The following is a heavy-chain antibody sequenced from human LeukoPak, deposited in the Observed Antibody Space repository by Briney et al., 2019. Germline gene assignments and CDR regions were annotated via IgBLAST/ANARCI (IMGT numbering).Heavy chain of an antibody. CDR1: GITFSSYA. V-gene: IGHV3-23*01. Sequence: PGGSLRLSCAASGITFSSYAMTWVRQAPGKGLEWVSGISGSGGSTYYADSVKGRFTISRDNSKNTLYLQMNSLRAEDTAVYYCATYRQVLLPFESWGQGTLVTVSS. D-gene: IGHD2-8*02. CDR2: ISGSGGST. CDR3: ATYRQVLLPFES. J-gene: IGHJ4*02.